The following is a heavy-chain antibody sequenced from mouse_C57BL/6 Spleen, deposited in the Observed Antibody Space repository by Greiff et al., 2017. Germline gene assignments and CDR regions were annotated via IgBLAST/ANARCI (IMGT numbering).Heavy chain of an antibody. J-gene: IGHJ2*01. CDR3: ARGGTTDSFDY. D-gene: IGHD2-1*01. Sequence: QVQLQQSGAELARPGASVKMSCKASGYTFTSYTMHWVKQRPGQGLEWIGYINPSSGYTKYNQKFKDKATLTADKSSSTAYMQLSSLTSEDSAVYYCARGGTTDSFDYWGQGTTLTVSS. CDR1: GYTFTSYT. CDR2: INPSSGYT. V-gene: IGHV1-4*01.